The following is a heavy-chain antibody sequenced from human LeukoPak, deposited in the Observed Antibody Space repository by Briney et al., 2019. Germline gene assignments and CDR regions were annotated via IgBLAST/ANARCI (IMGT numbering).Heavy chain of an antibody. CDR1: GGSISSYY. Sequence: SETLSLTCTVSGGSISSYYWSWIRQPPGKGLEWIAYISDIGSINYNPSLKSRVTISLDTSKNQFSLKLSSVTAADTAVYYGAGHHPRNTVDFWGQGTLVTVSS. D-gene: IGHD2/OR15-2a*01. J-gene: IGHJ4*02. CDR3: AGHHPRNTVDF. CDR2: ISDIGSI. V-gene: IGHV4-59*08.